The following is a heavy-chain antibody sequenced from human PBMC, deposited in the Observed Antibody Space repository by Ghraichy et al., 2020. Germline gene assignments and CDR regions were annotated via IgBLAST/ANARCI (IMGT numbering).Heavy chain of an antibody. CDR2: ISSSGSTI. J-gene: IGHJ4*02. V-gene: IGHV3-11*01. D-gene: IGHD2-2*01. Sequence: LSLTCAASGFTFSDYYMSWIRQAPGKGLEWVSYISSSGSTIYYADSVKGRFTISRDNAKTSLYLQMNSLRAEDTAVYYCAIDLVVPAAMGDYCGQGTLVTVSP. CDR3: AIDLVVPAAMGDY. CDR1: GFTFSDYY.